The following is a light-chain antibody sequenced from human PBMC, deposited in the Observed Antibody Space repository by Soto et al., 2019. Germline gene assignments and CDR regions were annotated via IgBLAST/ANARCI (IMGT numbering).Light chain of an antibody. CDR1: TSNVANNF. V-gene: IGLV1-51*01. J-gene: IGLJ1*01. CDR3: GSWDSSLTANV. Sequence: VLTQPPSVSAAPGQKVTISCSGTTSNVANNFVSWYQQFPGKAPRLLIYDDIRRPSGIPDRFSASKSGTSATLGITGLQTGDEADYYCGSWDSSLTANVFGTGTKVTVL. CDR2: DDI.